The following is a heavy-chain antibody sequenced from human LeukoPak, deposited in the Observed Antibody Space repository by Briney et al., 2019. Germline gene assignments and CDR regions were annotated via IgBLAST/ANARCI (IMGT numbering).Heavy chain of an antibody. CDR1: GFTFSSYA. V-gene: IGHV3-23*01. J-gene: IGHJ3*02. CDR2: ITGTGETT. Sequence: GGSPKLSCEASGFTFSSYAMSWVRQAPGKGLEWVSGITGTGETTHYADSVKGRFTISRDNAKNSLYLQMNSLRAEDTAVYYCARDLVVVPAAIHLNAFDIWGQGTMVTVSS. D-gene: IGHD2-2*01. CDR3: ARDLVVVPAAIHLNAFDI.